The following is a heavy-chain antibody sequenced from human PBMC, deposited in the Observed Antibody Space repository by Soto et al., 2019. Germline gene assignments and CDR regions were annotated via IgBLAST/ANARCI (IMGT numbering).Heavy chain of an antibody. Sequence: SETLSLTCAVYGGSFSGYYWTWIRQPPGTGLEWIGEINHSGSTNYNPSLKSRVTISVDTSKNSLFLQMNSLRDEDTAVYYCARVVVVIPPGYYYAMDVWGQGTTVTVSS. D-gene: IGHD3-22*01. J-gene: IGHJ6*02. CDR2: INHSGST. CDR1: GGSFSGYY. CDR3: ARVVVVIPPGYYYAMDV. V-gene: IGHV4-34*01.